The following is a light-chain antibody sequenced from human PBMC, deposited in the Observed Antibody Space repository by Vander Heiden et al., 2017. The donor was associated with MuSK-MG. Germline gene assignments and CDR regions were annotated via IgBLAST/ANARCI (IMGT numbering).Light chain of an antibody. CDR3: QNYNSPPRT. CDR1: QGISND. Sequence: DIQMTQSPSSLSASVGDRVTITCRAGQGISNDLAWYQQKSGKVPKVLIHGASTLQSGVPSRFSASGSGTDFTLNISSLQPEDVATYYCQNYNSPPRTFGGGTKVEIK. J-gene: IGKJ4*01. CDR2: GAS. V-gene: IGKV1-27*01.